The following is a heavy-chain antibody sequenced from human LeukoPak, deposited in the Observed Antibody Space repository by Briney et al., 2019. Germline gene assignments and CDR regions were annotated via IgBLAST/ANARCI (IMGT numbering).Heavy chain of an antibody. V-gene: IGHV3-21*01. CDR1: GFTFNSYT. CDR2: ISSSSSHM. D-gene: IGHD4-17*01. J-gene: IGHJ4*02. Sequence: GGSLRLSCAASGFTFNSYTMYWVRQAPGKGLEWVSSISSSSSHMFYADSVKGRFSISRDNAKNSLYLQMNSVRAEDTAVYYCARDRTTVTTFDYWGQGTLVTVSS. CDR3: ARDRTTVTTFDY.